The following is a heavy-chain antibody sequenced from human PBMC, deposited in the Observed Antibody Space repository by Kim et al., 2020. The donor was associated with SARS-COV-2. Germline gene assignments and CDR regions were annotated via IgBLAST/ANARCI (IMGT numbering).Heavy chain of an antibody. CDR1: GFTFDDYA. CDR3: AKSTYCSSTSCPRYYYYYMDV. J-gene: IGHJ6*03. D-gene: IGHD2-2*01. V-gene: IGHV3-43*02. CDR2: ISGDGGST. Sequence: GGSLRLSCAASGFTFDDYAMHWVRQAPGKGLEWVSLISGDGGSTYYADSVKGRFTISRDNSKNSLYLQMNSLRTEDTALYYCAKSTYCSSTSCPRYYYYYMDVWGKGTTVTVSS.